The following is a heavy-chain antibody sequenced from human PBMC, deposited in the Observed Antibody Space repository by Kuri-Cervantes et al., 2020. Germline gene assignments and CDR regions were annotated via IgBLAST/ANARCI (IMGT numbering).Heavy chain of an antibody. V-gene: IGHV3-23*01. CDR1: GFTFSSYA. Sequence: GGSLRLSCAASGFTFSSYAMSWVRQAPGKGLEWVSAISGSGGSTYYADSVKGRFTISRDNAKNSLYLQMNSLRAEDTAVYYCAKENGDIVVVPAAMDYWGQGTLVTVSS. J-gene: IGHJ4*02. CDR3: AKENGDIVVVPAAMDY. CDR2: ISGSGGST. D-gene: IGHD2-2*01.